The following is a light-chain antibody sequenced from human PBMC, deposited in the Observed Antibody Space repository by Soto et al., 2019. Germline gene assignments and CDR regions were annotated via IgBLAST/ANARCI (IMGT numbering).Light chain of an antibody. CDR3: QQYNNGPRT. J-gene: IGKJ1*01. CDR1: QSVSSS. CDR2: GAS. Sequence: EIVMTQSPVTLSVSPGERATLSCRASQSVSSSLAWYQQKTGQAPRLLIYGASTRATGIPARFSGSGSGTEFTLTISSLQSEDFAVYYCQQYNNGPRTFGQGTKVEIK. V-gene: IGKV3-15*01.